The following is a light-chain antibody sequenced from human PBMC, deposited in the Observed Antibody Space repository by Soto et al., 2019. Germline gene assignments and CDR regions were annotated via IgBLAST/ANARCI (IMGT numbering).Light chain of an antibody. Sequence: QSVLTQPPSVSEAPRQTVTISCSGNTSNIGSHAVEWHQHFPGKSPNLLIYFNDLLASGVSDRFSGSKSGASASLAISGLRSEDEAGYFCSSWDGTRKGPVFGGGTKVTVL. CDR2: FND. J-gene: IGLJ2*01. V-gene: IGLV1-36*01. CDR1: TSNIGSHA. CDR3: SSWDGTRKGPV.